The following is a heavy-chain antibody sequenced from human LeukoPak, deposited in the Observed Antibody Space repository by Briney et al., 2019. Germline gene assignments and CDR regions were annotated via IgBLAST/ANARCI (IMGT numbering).Heavy chain of an antibody. CDR1: GGSISSSSYY. D-gene: IGHD3-10*01. J-gene: IGHJ5*02. CDR3: ARTYGSRFNWFRP. Sequence: SETLSLTCTVSGGSISSSSYYWGWIRQPPGKGLEWIGSIYYSGSTYYNPSLKSRVTISVDTSKDQFSLKLSSVTAADTAVYYCARTYGSRFNWFRPWGQGTLVTVSS. V-gene: IGHV4-39*01. CDR2: IYYSGST.